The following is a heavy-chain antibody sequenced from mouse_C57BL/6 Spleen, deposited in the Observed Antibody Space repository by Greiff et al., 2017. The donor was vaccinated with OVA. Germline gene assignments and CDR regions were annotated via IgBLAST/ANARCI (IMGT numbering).Heavy chain of an antibody. CDR2: INPGSGGT. D-gene: IGHD2-4*01. CDR1: GYAFTNYL. V-gene: IGHV1-54*01. CDR3: ARSHYDYDEGAMDY. J-gene: IGHJ4*01. Sequence: QVQLKESGAELVRPGTSVKVSCKASGYAFTNYLIEWVKQRPGQGLEWIGVINPGSGGTNYNEKFKGKATLTADKSSSTAYMQLSSLTSEDSAVYFCARSHYDYDEGAMDYWGQGTSVTVSS.